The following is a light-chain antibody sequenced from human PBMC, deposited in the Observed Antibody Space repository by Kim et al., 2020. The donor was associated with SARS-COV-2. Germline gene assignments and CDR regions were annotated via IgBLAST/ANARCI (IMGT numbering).Light chain of an antibody. CDR1: QSISSY. Sequence: SAYVGDRVTITCRASQSISSYLNWYQQKPGKAPKLLIYAASSLQSGVPSRFSGSGSGTDFTLTISSLQPEDFVTYYCQQSYSTPDTLGQGTKLEI. CDR2: AAS. J-gene: IGKJ2*01. V-gene: IGKV1-39*01. CDR3: QQSYSTPDT.